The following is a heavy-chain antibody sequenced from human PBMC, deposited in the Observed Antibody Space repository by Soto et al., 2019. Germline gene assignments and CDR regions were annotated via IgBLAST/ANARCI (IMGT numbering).Heavy chain of an antibody. CDR3: ATSNSNYVGYFDL. Sequence: ASVKVSCKVSEYTLTELSMHLVRQAPGKGLEWMGGFDPEDGETIYAQKFQGRVTMTEDTSTDTAYMELSSLRSEDTAVYYCATSNSNYVGYFDLWGRGTLVTVSS. D-gene: IGHD4-4*01. J-gene: IGHJ2*01. CDR2: FDPEDGET. V-gene: IGHV1-24*01. CDR1: EYTLTELS.